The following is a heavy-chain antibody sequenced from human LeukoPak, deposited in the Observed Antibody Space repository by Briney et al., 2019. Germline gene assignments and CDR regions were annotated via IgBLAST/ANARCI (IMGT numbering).Heavy chain of an antibody. V-gene: IGHV3-7*05. CDR1: GFTFSAHW. Sequence: PGGSLRLSCAGSGFTFSAHWMTWVRQAPGKGVEWVANIKQDGSEKNYVDFVKGRFTISRDNAKNSMYLEMNSLRADDTAVYYCARGRGWFDPWGQGTLVTVSS. CDR3: ARGRGWFDP. J-gene: IGHJ5*02. CDR2: IKQDGSEK.